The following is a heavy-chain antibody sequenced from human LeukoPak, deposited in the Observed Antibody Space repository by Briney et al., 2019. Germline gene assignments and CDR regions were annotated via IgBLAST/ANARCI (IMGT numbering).Heavy chain of an antibody. V-gene: IGHV1-2*06. J-gene: IGHJ4*02. Sequence: ASVKVSCTASGYTFTGYSMHWVRQAPGQGLEWMGRINPNSGGTNYTQKFQGRVTMTRDTSISTAYMELSRLRSDDTAVYYCARVQSEYYYDSSGYYYWGQGTLVTVSS. CDR1: GYTFTGYS. D-gene: IGHD3-22*01. CDR3: ARVQSEYYYDSSGYYY. CDR2: INPNSGGT.